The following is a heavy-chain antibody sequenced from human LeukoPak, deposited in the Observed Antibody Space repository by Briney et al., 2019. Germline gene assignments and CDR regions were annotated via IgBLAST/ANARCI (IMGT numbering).Heavy chain of an antibody. CDR1: GGSISSGDYY. V-gene: IGHV4-30-4*08. CDR3: ARLPVWDAFDI. Sequence: TLSLTCTVSGGSISSGDYYWSWIRQPPGKGLEWIGYIYYSGSTYYNPSLKSRVTISVDTSKNQFSLKLSSVTAADTAVYYCARLPVWDAFDIWGQGTMVTVSS. CDR2: IYYSGST. J-gene: IGHJ3*02. D-gene: IGHD1-14*01.